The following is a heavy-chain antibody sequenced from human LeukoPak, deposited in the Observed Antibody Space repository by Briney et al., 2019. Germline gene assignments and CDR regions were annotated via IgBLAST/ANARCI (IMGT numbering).Heavy chain of an antibody. J-gene: IGHJ4*02. D-gene: IGHD5-12*01. Sequence: SETLSLTCTVSGDSISSGSYFWSWIRQSAGKGLEWIGRIYLGGSTNYNPSLRSRVTISLDTSKNQFSLNLRSVSAADTAIYYCARDLRSGSPEYWGPETLVTVSS. CDR3: ARDLRSGSPEY. CDR1: GDSISSGSYF. V-gene: IGHV4-61*02. CDR2: IYLGGST.